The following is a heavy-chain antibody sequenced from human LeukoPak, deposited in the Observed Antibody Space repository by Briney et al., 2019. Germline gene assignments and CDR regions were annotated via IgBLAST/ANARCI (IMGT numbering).Heavy chain of an antibody. CDR2: IYYSGST. V-gene: IGHV4-39*07. J-gene: IGHJ2*01. D-gene: IGHD6-13*01. CDR1: GGSISSSSYY. CDR3: ARGEAAAAADWYFDL. Sequence: TSETLSLTCTVSGGSISSSSYYWGWIRQPPGKGLEWIGSIYYSGSTYYNPSLKSRVTISVDTSKNQFSLKLSSVTAADTAVYYCARGEAAAAADWYFDLWGRGTLVTVSS.